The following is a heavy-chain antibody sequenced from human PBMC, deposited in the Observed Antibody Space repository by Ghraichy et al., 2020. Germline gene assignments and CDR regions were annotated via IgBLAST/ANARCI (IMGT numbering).Heavy chain of an antibody. CDR2: IIPIFGTA. CDR1: GGTFSSYA. Sequence: SVKVSCKASGGTFSSYAISWVRQAPGQGLEWMGGIIPIFGTANYAQKFQGRVTITTDESTSTAYMELSSLRSEDTAVYYCARWGAYCGGDCYSRGNWFDPWGQGTLVTVSS. V-gene: IGHV1-69*05. CDR3: ARWGAYCGGDCYSRGNWFDP. J-gene: IGHJ5*02. D-gene: IGHD2-21*02.